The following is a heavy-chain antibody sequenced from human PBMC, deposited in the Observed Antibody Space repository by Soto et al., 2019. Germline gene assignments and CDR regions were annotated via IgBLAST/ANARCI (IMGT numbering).Heavy chain of an antibody. D-gene: IGHD6-6*01. V-gene: IGHV2-5*02. CDR2: IYWDDDK. CDR3: AHRRPYSNSPEYFFDY. J-gene: IGHJ4*02. Sequence: QITLKESGPTLVKPTQTLTLTCTFSGFSLSTSGVDVGWIRQPPGKALEWLALIYWDDDKRYSPSLKSRLTITKDTSKNQVVLTMINMDPLDTATYYCAHRRPYSNSPEYFFDYWGQGTLVTVSS. CDR1: GFSLSTSGVD.